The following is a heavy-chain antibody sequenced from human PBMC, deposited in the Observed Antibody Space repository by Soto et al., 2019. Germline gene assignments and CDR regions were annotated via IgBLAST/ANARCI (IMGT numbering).Heavy chain of an antibody. CDR1: GFSLSTHTVG. Sequence: QITLKESGPTLVKPTQTLTLTCTFSGFSLSTHTVGVAWIRQPPGKALEWLALIYWDEDKRYSPSLKSRLTITQDTSKNQVVLTMTNMDPVDTAQYYCAHIVPFDYRGYNFEFWGQGILVTVSS. V-gene: IGHV2-5*02. CDR2: IYWDEDK. J-gene: IGHJ4*02. D-gene: IGHD3-9*01. CDR3: AHIVPFDYRGYNFEF.